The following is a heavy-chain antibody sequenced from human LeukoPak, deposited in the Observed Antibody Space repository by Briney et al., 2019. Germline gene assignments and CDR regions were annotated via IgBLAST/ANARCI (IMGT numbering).Heavy chain of an antibody. J-gene: IGHJ6*03. CDR3: ARGGYSYGTYYYYYYYMDV. V-gene: IGHV3-30*04. CDR2: ISYDGSNK. CDR1: GFTFSSYA. Sequence: GRSLRLSCAASGFTFSSYAMRWVRQAPGKGLEWVAVISYDGSNKYYADSVKGRFTISRDNSKNTLYLQMNSLRAEDTAVYYCARGGYSYGTYYYYYYYMDVWGKGTTVTVSS. D-gene: IGHD5-18*01.